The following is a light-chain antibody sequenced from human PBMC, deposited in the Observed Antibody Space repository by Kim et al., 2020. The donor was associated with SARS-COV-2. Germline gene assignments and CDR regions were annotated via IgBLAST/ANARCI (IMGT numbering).Light chain of an antibody. CDR1: KVGDKY. J-gene: IGLJ2*01. CDR3: QAWDSSVV. V-gene: IGLV3-1*01. CDR2: QDS. Sequence: VSVARGQTASITCSGDKVGDKYACWYQQKPGQSPVLVIYQDSKRPSGIPERFSGSNSGNTATLTISGTQAMDEADYYCQAWDSSVVFGGGTQLTVL.